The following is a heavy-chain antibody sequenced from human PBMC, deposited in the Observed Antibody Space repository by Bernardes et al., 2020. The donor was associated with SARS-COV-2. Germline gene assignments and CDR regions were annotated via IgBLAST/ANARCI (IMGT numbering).Heavy chain of an antibody. CDR2: ISGSGGST. CDR3: ARYGSGSYVGSFDY. J-gene: IGHJ4*02. CDR1: GFTFSSYA. D-gene: IGHD3-10*01. V-gene: IGHV3-23*01. Sequence: GGSLRLSCAASGFTFSSYAMSWVRQAPGKGLEWVSAISGSGGSTYYADSVKGRFTISRDNSKNTLYLQMNSLRAEDTAVYYCARYGSGSYVGSFDYWGQGTLVTVSS.